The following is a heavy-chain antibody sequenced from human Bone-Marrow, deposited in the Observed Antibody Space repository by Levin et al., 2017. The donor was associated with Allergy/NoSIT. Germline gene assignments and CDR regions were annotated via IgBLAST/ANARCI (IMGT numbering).Heavy chain of an antibody. D-gene: IGHD6-13*01. V-gene: IGHV3-30*18. CDR2: ISYDGSNK. J-gene: IGHJ6*02. CDR1: GFTFSSYG. Sequence: AGGSLRLSCAASGFTFSSYGMHWVRQAPGKGLEWVAVISYDGSNKYYADSVKGRFTISRDNSKNTLYLQMNSLRAEDTAVYYCAKIAATGHYYYYGMDVWGQGTTVTVSS. CDR3: AKIAATGHYYYYGMDV.